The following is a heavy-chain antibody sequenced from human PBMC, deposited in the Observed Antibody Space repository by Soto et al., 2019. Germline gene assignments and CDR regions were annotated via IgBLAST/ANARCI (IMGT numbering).Heavy chain of an antibody. D-gene: IGHD3-16*02. V-gene: IGHV3-48*03. CDR2: ISSSGSTI. Sequence: PVGSLRLSCAASGFTFSGYEMNWVRQAPGKGLEWVSYISSSGSTIYYADSVKGRFTISRDNAKNSLYLQMNSLRAEDTAVYYCARDLYDYVWGSYRYHYYYYGMDVWGQGTTVTVSS. J-gene: IGHJ6*02. CDR3: ARDLYDYVWGSYRYHYYYYGMDV. CDR1: GFTFSGYE.